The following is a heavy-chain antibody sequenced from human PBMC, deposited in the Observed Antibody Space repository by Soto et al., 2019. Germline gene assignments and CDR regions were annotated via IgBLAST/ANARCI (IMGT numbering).Heavy chain of an antibody. CDR3: ARDVNRWELRGFFDP. Sequence: NPSETLSLTCSVSGGSIVYYYWSWIRQPPGKGLEWIGFIYYTGNTRYNPSLGSRVTISLDTSKNQFSLKLTSATAADTAFYYCARDVNRWELRGFFDPWGRGALVTVSS. CDR2: IYYTGNT. J-gene: IGHJ5*02. D-gene: IGHD1-7*01. CDR1: GGSIVYYY. V-gene: IGHV4-59*01.